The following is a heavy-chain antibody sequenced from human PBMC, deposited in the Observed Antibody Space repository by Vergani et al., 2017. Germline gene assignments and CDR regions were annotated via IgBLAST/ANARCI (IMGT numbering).Heavy chain of an antibody. D-gene: IGHD3-9*01. V-gene: IGHV3-48*01. CDR3: ARDRVDILTGYLLFDI. CDR1: ESTFRNYN. Sequence: EVQLVESGGGLVQPGGSLRLSCAASESTFRNYNMNWVRQAPGKGLEWLSFISRGSKTIYYADSVKGRFTISRDNAKNSLYLQMNSLRAEDTAVYYCARDRVDILTGYLLFDIWGQGTMVTVSS. J-gene: IGHJ3*02. CDR2: ISRGSKTI.